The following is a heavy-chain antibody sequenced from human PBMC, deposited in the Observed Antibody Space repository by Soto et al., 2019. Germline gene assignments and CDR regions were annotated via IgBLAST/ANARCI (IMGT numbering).Heavy chain of an antibody. J-gene: IGHJ3*02. CDR3: AKERYFDWLFPDDAFDI. Sequence: PGGSLRLSCASSGFTFSSYAMSWVRQAPGKGLEWVSAISGSGGSTYYADSVKGRFTISRDNSKNTLYLQMNSLRAEDTAVYYCAKERYFDWLFPDDAFDIWGQGTMVTVSS. V-gene: IGHV3-23*01. D-gene: IGHD3-9*01. CDR2: ISGSGGST. CDR1: GFTFSSYA.